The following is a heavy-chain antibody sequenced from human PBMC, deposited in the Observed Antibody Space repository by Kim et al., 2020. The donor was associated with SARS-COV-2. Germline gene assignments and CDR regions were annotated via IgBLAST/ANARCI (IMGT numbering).Heavy chain of an antibody. J-gene: IGHJ3*02. CDR1: GFTFGDYA. CDR2: IRSKVYGGTT. CDR3: TRDGSSWYENAFDI. Sequence: GGSLRLSCTASGFTFGDYAMSWFRQAPGKGLEWVGFIRSKVYGGTTEYAASVKGRFTISRDDSKSIAYLQMNSLKTEDTAVYYCTRDGSSWYENAFDIWGQGTMVTVSS. D-gene: IGHD6-13*01. V-gene: IGHV3-49*03.